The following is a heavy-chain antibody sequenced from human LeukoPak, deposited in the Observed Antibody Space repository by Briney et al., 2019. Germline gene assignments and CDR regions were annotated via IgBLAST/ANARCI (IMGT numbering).Heavy chain of an antibody. V-gene: IGHV3-53*01. CDR1: GFTFSNYA. J-gene: IGHJ6*02. CDR2: IYSGGGT. CDR3: ASSGGDVDTAMVPDGMDV. Sequence: GGSLRLSCATSGFTFSNYAMSWVRQAPGKGLEWVSVIYSGGGTYYADSVKGRFTISRDNSKNTLYLQMNSLRAEDTAVYYCASSGGDVDTAMVPDGMDVWGQGTTVTVSS. D-gene: IGHD5-18*01.